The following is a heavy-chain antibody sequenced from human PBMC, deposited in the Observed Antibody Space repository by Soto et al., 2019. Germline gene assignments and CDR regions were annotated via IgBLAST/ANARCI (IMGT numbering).Heavy chain of an antibody. CDR2: INPSSGGT. CDR1: GYTFSSFY. Sequence: ASVKVSCKASGYTFSSFYMHWARPAPGQGLEWMGWINPSSGGTKSAEKFQGRVTMTRDTSISTAYMELGRLTSDDTAVYYCASAAVTGTAGLDFWGQGTQVTVSS. V-gene: IGHV1-2*02. J-gene: IGHJ4*02. D-gene: IGHD6-19*01. CDR3: ASAAVTGTAGLDF.